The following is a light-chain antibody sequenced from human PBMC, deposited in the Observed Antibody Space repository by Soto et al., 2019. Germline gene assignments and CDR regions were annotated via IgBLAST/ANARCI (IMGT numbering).Light chain of an antibody. CDR1: QSISSW. J-gene: IGKJ1*01. V-gene: IGKV1-5*03. CDR2: KAS. Sequence: DIQMTQSPSTLSASVGDRVIITCRASQSISSWLAWYQQKPGKAPNLLIYKASTLKSGVPSRFSVRGSGTEFTLTISSLQPDDFATYYCQQYDNASWTFGQGTKVEIK. CDR3: QQYDNASWT.